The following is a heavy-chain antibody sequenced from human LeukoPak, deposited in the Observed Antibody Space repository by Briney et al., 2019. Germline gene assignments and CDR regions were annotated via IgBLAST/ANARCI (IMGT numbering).Heavy chain of an antibody. Sequence: GGSLRLSCAASGFTFSSYVMSWVRQAPGKGLEWVSTISGSGGSTYYADSVKGRFTISRDNSKNTLYLQMNSLRAEDTAVYYCATVGGSGSFDYWGQGTLVTVSS. J-gene: IGHJ4*02. CDR3: ATVGGSGSFDY. V-gene: IGHV3-23*01. D-gene: IGHD3-10*01. CDR2: ISGSGGST. CDR1: GFTFSSYV.